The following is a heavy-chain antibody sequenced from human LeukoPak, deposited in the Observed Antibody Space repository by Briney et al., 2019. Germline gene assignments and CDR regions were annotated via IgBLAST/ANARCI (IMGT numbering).Heavy chain of an antibody. J-gene: IGHJ5*02. D-gene: IGHD3-3*01. CDR1: GFTFNSYA. CDR2: ISGSGGST. V-gene: IGHV3-23*01. Sequence: PGGSLRLSCAASGFTFNSYAMSWVRQAPGKGLEWVSAISGSGGSTYYADSVKGRFTISRDNSKNTLYLQMNSLRAEDTAVYYCAKDRHRTNFFWNTKGAKNWFDPWGQGTLVTVSS. CDR3: AKDRHRTNFFWNTKGAKNWFDP.